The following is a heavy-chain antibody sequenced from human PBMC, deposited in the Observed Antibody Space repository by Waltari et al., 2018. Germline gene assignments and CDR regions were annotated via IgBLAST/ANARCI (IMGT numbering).Heavy chain of an antibody. Sequence: QLQLQESGPGLVEPSEPLSLTCPASGDSISTNTYSWGGIRQPQGTGLEWIGSLHYIGDTYYSSSLKSRVIISVDTSNNQFSLRLTSVTAADTAIYFCARNQRGWFDAFDIWGQGTAVTVSS. CDR3: ARNQRGWFDAFDI. J-gene: IGHJ3*02. CDR2: LHYIGDT. CDR1: GDSISTNTYS. D-gene: IGHD6-19*01. V-gene: IGHV4-39*07.